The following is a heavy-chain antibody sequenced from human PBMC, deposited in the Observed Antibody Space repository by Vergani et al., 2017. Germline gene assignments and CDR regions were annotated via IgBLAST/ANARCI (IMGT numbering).Heavy chain of an antibody. CDR2: IHTSGST. V-gene: IGHV4-4*07. D-gene: IGHD2-2*01. CDR1: GGSFNTYY. Sequence: QVQLEESGPGLVKPSETLSLTCTVSGGSFNTYYWSWIRQPAGKGLEWIGRIHTSGSTNYNPSLKSRVTMSEDTSKNQFSLKLSSVTAADTAVYYCARDRIVVVPAAYYYYYGMDVWGQGTTVTVSS. CDR3: ARDRIVVVPAAYYYYYGMDV. J-gene: IGHJ6*02.